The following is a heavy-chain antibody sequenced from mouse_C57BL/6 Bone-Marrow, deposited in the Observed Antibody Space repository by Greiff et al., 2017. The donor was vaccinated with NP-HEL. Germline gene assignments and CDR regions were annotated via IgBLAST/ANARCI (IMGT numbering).Heavy chain of an antibody. V-gene: IGHV1-18*01. J-gene: IGHJ1*03. D-gene: IGHD1-1*01. CDR3: ARPRYYYGSSSYWYFDV. Sequence: EVQLVESGPELVKPGASVKIPCKASGYTFTDYNMDWVKQSHGKSLEWIGDINPNNGGTIYNQKFKGKATLTVDKSSSTAYMELRSLTSEDTAVYYCARPRYYYGSSSYWYFDVWGTGTTVTVSS. CDR2: INPNNGGT. CDR1: GYTFTDYN.